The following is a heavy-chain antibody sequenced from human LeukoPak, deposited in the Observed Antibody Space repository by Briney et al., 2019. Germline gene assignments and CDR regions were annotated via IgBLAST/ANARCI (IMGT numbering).Heavy chain of an antibody. Sequence: SETLSLTCAVYGGSFSGYYWSWIRQPPGKGLEWIGEINHSGSTNYNPSLKSRVTISVDTSKNQFSLKLSSVTAADTAVYYCARKYDILTGFDYWDQGTLVTVSS. V-gene: IGHV4-34*01. CDR1: GGSFSGYY. J-gene: IGHJ4*02. CDR2: INHSGST. CDR3: ARKYDILTGFDY. D-gene: IGHD3-9*01.